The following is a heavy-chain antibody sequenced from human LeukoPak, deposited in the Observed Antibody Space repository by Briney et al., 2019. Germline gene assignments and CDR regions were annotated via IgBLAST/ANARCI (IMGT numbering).Heavy chain of an antibody. CDR1: GGSFSGYY. CDR3: ARGQSTVTTH. CDR2: INHSGSA. Sequence: NPSETLSLTCAVSGGSFSGYYWTWIRQPPGKGLEWIGEINHSGSANYNPSLMSRVTISLDTSKNHFSLNLSSVTAADTAVYYCARGQSTVTTHWGQGTLVTVSS. V-gene: IGHV4-34*01. D-gene: IGHD4-17*01. J-gene: IGHJ4*02.